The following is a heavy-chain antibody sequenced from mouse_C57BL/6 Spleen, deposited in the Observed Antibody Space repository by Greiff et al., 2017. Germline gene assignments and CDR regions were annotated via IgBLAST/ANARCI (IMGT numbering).Heavy chain of an antibody. CDR2: LRNKAHGYTT. CDR3: ARSPSIYWYFDV. CDR1: GFPFTDYY. J-gene: IGHJ1*03. Sequence: EVQLVESGGGLVQPGGSLRLSCAASGFPFTDYYMSWVRQPPGKALEWLGFLRNKAHGYTTEYSASVKGRFPISRDNSQSSLYLQKNALRAEDSATFDCARSPSIYWYFDVRGTGTTVTVSS. D-gene: IGHD2-10*02. V-gene: IGHV7-3*01.